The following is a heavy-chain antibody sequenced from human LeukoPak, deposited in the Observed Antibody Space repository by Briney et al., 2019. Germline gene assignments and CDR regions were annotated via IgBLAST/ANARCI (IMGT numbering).Heavy chain of an antibody. V-gene: IGHV1-69*01. Sequence: SVKVSCKASGGTFSSYAISWVRQAPGQGLEWMGGIIPIFGTANYAQKFQGRVMITADESTSTAYMELSSLRSEDTAVYYCARVFGHCSSTSCYSADYWGQGTLVTVSS. CDR2: IIPIFGTA. CDR3: ARVFGHCSSTSCYSADY. CDR1: GGTFSSYA. D-gene: IGHD2-2*01. J-gene: IGHJ4*02.